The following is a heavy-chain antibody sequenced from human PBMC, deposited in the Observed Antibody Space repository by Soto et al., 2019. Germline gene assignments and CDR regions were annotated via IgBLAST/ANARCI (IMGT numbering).Heavy chain of an antibody. J-gene: IGHJ3*02. CDR3: AREGMGLDAFDI. CDR1: GITFSSYG. Sequence: QVQLGESGGGVVQPGRSLRLSCAASGITFSSYGMHGVRQAPGTGLEWVAVIWYDGSNKYYADSVKGRFTISRDNSKNTLHLQMNSLRADDTAVYYCAREGMGLDAFDIWGQGTMVTVSS. CDR2: IWYDGSNK. D-gene: IGHD6-13*01. V-gene: IGHV3-33*01.